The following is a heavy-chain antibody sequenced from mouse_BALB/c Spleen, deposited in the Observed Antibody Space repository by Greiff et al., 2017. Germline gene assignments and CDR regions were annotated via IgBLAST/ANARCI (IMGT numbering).Heavy chain of an antibody. V-gene: IGHV1-18*01. CDR1: GYTFTDYN. D-gene: IGHD2-14*01. Sequence: VQLQQSGPELVKPGASVKIPCKASGYTFTDYNMDWVKQSHGKSLEWIGDINPNNGGTIYNQKFKGKATLTVDKSSSTAYMELRSLTSEDTAVYYCARWRYDGEYYFDYWGQGTTLTVSS. CDR2: INPNNGGT. J-gene: IGHJ2*01. CDR3: ARWRYDGEYYFDY.